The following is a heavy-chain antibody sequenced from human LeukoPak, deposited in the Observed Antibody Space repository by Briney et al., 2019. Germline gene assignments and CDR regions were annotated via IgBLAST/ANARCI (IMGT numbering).Heavy chain of an antibody. CDR2: ISGSGGST. Sequence: GGSLRLSCAASGFTFSSYAMSWVRQAPGQGLEWVSAISGSGGSTYYADSVKGRFTISRGNSKNTLYLQMNSLRAEDTAVYYCAKDKSYYYDSGSYGLDYWGQGTLVTVSS. J-gene: IGHJ4*02. CDR3: AKDKSYYYDSGSYGLDY. V-gene: IGHV3-23*01. CDR1: GFTFSSYA. D-gene: IGHD3-10*01.